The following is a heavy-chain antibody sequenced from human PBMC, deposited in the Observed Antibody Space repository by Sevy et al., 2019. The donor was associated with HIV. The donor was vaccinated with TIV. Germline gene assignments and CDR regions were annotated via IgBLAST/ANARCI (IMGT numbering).Heavy chain of an antibody. Sequence: GGCLRLSCAASGFSFNSYGMHWVRQAPRKGLEWMAFIQFDGSQDYYADSVKGRFTISRDNSKKTLYLQMNSLRTEDTALYYCTKNTAAAGVGGFDYWGQGALVTVSS. D-gene: IGHD6-13*01. CDR3: TKNTAAAGVGGFDY. CDR2: IQFDGSQD. V-gene: IGHV3-30*02. J-gene: IGHJ4*02. CDR1: GFSFNSYG.